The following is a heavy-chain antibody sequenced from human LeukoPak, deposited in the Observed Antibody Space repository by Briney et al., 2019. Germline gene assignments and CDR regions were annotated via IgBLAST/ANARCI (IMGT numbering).Heavy chain of an antibody. Sequence: PSETLSLTCTVSGGSISSGSYYWSWIRQPAGKGLEWIGRIYASGSTNYNPSLKSRVTISVDTSKNQFSLKLSSVTAADTAVYYCARRGLRFGVKFDPWGQGTLVTVSS. CDR1: GGSISSGSYY. CDR3: ARRGLRFGVKFDP. J-gene: IGHJ5*02. CDR2: IYASGST. D-gene: IGHD3-10*01. V-gene: IGHV4-61*02.